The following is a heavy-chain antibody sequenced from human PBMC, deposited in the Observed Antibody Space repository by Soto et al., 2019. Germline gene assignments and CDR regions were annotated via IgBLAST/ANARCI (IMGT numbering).Heavy chain of an antibody. Sequence: ASVKVSCKACGYTFASYDINWVRQATGQGLEWMGWMNPNSGNTGYAQKFQGRVTMTRNTSISTAYMELSSLRSEDTAVYYCARAEVGITIFGVVNRYYYYGMDVWG. CDR2: MNPNSGNT. J-gene: IGHJ6*02. D-gene: IGHD3-3*01. V-gene: IGHV1-8*01. CDR1: GYTFASYD. CDR3: ARAEVGITIFGVVNRYYYYGMDV.